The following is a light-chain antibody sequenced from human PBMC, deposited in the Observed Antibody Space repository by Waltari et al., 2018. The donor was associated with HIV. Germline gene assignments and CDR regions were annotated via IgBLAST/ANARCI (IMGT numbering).Light chain of an antibody. V-gene: IGLV2-14*03. J-gene: IGLJ1*01. CDR3: SSFTTSQTYV. Sequence: HSALTQPASVSGSPGQSLSISCPGTASDIGVYDFVSWYQQHPGRPPKLIIYDATNRPSDVSDRFSASKSGTTASLTITGLQDEDEADYFCSSFTTSQTYVFGSGTRVTVL. CDR2: DAT. CDR1: ASDIGVYDF.